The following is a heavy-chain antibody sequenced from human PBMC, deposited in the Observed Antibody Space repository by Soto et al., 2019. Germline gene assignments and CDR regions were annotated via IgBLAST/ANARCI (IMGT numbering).Heavy chain of an antibody. CDR2: INHSGST. V-gene: IGHV4-34*01. CDR3: ARGPSMGWFDP. D-gene: IGHD3-10*01. J-gene: IGHJ5*02. Sequence: QVQLQQWGAGLLKPSETLSLTCAVYGGSFSGYYWSWIRQPPGKGLEWIGEINHSGSTNYNPSLKSRGTQSVXTSKNQFSLKLSSVTAADTAVYYCARGPSMGWFDPWGQGTLVTVSS. CDR1: GGSFSGYY.